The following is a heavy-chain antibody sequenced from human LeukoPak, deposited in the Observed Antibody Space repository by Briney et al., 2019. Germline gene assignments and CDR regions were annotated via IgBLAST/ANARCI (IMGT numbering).Heavy chain of an antibody. J-gene: IGHJ4*02. Sequence: SETLSLTCSVSGASISPYYWTWIRQPAGKGLEWIGRLYPSGSSNYNPSLKSRVSISVGTSNNQFSLRVTSVTAADTAIYYCARDLSGSLYFDYWGQGILVTVSA. V-gene: IGHV4-4*07. CDR2: LYPSGSS. D-gene: IGHD3-10*01. CDR3: ARDLSGSLYFDY. CDR1: GASISPYY.